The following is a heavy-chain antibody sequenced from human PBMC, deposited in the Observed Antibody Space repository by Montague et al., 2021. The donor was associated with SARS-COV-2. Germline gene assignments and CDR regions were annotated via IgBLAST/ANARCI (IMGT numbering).Heavy chain of an antibody. Sequence: LIVSYAASGFTFSSYAMHWVRQAPGKGLEWVAVISYDGSNKYYADSVKGRFTISRDNFKNTLYLQMNSLRAEDTAVYYCAALGYCSSTSCPLWGQGTLVTGSS. CDR2: ISYDGSNK. CDR1: GFTFSSYA. J-gene: IGHJ4*02. CDR3: AALGYCSSTSCPL. D-gene: IGHD2-2*01. V-gene: IGHV3-30-3*01.